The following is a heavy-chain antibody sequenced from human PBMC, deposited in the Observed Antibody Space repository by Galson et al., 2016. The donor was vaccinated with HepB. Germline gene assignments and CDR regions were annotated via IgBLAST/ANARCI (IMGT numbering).Heavy chain of an antibody. D-gene: IGHD2-15*01. V-gene: IGHV6-1*01. Sequence: CAISGDSVSSNSVAWNWIRQSPSRGLEWLGRTYKNYATSVKSRITNNSDTSKNQFPPHLNSVTPDDTAVYYCARGIWNSFDVWGQGTVVTVSS. J-gene: IGHJ3*01. CDR3: ARGIWNSFDV. CDR2: TYK. CDR1: GDSVSSNSVA.